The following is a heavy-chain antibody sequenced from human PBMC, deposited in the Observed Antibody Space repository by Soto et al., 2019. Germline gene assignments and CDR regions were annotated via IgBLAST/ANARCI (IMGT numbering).Heavy chain of an antibody. J-gene: IGHJ6*02. CDR2: INPSGGST. Sequence: QVQLVHSGAEVKKPGASVKVSCKASGYTFTSYYMHWVRQAPGQGLEWMGIINPSGGSTSYAQKFQGRVTMTRDTSTSTVYMELSSLRSEDTAVYYCARGYYDFWSGYYFGPGMDVWGQGTTVTVSS. CDR3: ARGYYDFWSGYYFGPGMDV. V-gene: IGHV1-46*01. CDR1: GYTFTSYY. D-gene: IGHD3-3*01.